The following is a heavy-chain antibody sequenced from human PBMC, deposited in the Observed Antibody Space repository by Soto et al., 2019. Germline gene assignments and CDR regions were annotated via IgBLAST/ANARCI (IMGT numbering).Heavy chain of an antibody. CDR1: GYTLTELS. CDR3: ARDTFGWRELLLGYYYYGMDV. CDR2: FDPEDGET. J-gene: IGHJ6*02. V-gene: IGHV1-24*01. Sequence: ASVKVSYKVSGYTLTELSMHWVRQAPGKGLEWMGGFDPEDGETIYAQKFQGRVTMTEDTSTDTAYMELSSLRAEDTAVYYCARDTFGWRELLLGYYYYGMDVWGQGTTVTVSS. D-gene: IGHD1-26*01.